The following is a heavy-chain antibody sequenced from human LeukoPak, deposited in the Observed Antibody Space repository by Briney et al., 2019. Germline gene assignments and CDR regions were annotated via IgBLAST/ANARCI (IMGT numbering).Heavy chain of an antibody. V-gene: IGHV1-8*01. D-gene: IGHD6-6*01. CDR3: ARGRLSGIAARRAFDY. CDR2: MNPNSGNT. CDR1: GYTFTSYD. Sequence: ASVKVSCTASGYTFTSYDINWVRQATGQGLEWMGWMNPNSGNTGYAQKFQGRVTMTRNTSISTAYMELSSLRSEDTAVYYCARGRLSGIAARRAFDYWGQGTLVTVSS. J-gene: IGHJ4*02.